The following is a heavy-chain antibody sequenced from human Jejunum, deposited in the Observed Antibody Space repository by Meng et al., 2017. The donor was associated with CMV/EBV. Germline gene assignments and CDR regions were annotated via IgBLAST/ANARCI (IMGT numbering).Heavy chain of an antibody. CDR2: IYYSGST. Sequence: ETLSLTCTVSGDSIISYYWSWIRQPPGKGLEWIGYIYYSGSTNYNPSLKSRATISADMSKNQFSLKLRSVTAADTAVYYCAKADGPWGQGTLVTVSS. CDR3: AKADGP. D-gene: IGHD5-24*01. V-gene: IGHV4-59*01. J-gene: IGHJ5*02. CDR1: GDSIISYY.